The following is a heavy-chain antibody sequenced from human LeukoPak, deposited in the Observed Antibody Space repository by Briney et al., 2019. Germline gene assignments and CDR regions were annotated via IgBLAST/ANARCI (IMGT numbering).Heavy chain of an antibody. D-gene: IGHD3-3*01. Sequence: SETLSLTCAVYGGSFSGYYWSWIRQPPGKGLEWIGEINHSGSTNYNPSLKRRVTISVDTSKNQFSLKLSSVTAADTAVYYCARGKRGYDFWSGYYRSYFDYWGQGTLVTVSS. J-gene: IGHJ4*02. CDR3: ARGKRGYDFWSGYYRSYFDY. CDR2: INHSGST. V-gene: IGHV4-34*01. CDR1: GGSFSGYY.